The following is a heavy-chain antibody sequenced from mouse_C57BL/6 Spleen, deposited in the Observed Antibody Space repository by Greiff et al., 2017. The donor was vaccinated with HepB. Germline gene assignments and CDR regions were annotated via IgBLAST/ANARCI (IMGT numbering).Heavy chain of an antibody. Sequence: QVQLQQPGAELVKPGASVKLSCKASGYTFTSYWMHWVKQRPGQGLEWIGMIHPNSGSTNYNEKFKSKATLTVDKSSSTAYMQLSSLTSEDSAVYYCAREGDYDPGAMDYWGQGTSVTVSS. CDR3: AREGDYDPGAMDY. D-gene: IGHD2-4*01. CDR1: GYTFTSYW. CDR2: IHPNSGST. V-gene: IGHV1-64*01. J-gene: IGHJ4*01.